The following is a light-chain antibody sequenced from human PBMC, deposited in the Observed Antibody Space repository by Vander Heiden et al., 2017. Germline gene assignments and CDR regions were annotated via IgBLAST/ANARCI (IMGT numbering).Light chain of an antibody. V-gene: IGKV2D-29*01. CDR3: MQSIQLPLT. Sequence: DIVMTQPPLSLSLTIGQPASISCKSSQSLLHTDGKTYLYWFLQKPGQPPQLLIYEVSNRYSAVPDRFSGSGSRADFTLKISRVEAEDVGIYYCMQSIQLPLTFGGGTKVEIK. CDR1: QSLLHTDGKTY. J-gene: IGKJ4*01. CDR2: EVS.